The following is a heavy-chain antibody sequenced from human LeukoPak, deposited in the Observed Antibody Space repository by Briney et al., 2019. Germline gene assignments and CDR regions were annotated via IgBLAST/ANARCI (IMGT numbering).Heavy chain of an antibody. J-gene: IGHJ4*02. CDR3: GRASGGGSFDY. V-gene: IGHV4-38-2*02. D-gene: IGHD2-15*01. CDR1: GYSISSGYY. Sequence: SETLSLTCTVSGYSISSGYYWGWIRQPPGKGLEWIGSIYHSGSTYYNPSLKSRVIISVDTSKNLFSLKLSSVTAADTAVYYCGRASGGGSFDYWGQGTQVTVSS. CDR2: IYHSGST.